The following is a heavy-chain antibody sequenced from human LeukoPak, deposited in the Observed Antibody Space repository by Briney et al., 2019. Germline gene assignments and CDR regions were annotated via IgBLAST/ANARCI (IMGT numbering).Heavy chain of an antibody. Sequence: PSETLSLTCTVSGGSISNYYWSWIRQPAGKGLQWIGHIYSSGSTNYNPSLTGRVTMSVYKSKNQLPLKLSSVTAADTAVYYCARPGGGYCSGGRCHGSGDAFEIWGQGTMVTVSS. V-gene: IGHV4-4*07. CDR3: ARPGGGYCSGGRCHGSGDAFEI. CDR1: GGSISNYY. CDR2: IYSSGST. D-gene: IGHD2-15*01. J-gene: IGHJ3*02.